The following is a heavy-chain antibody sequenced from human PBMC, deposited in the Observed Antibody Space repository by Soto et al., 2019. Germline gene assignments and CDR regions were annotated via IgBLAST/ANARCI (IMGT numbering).Heavy chain of an antibody. CDR2: IYYSGST. J-gene: IGHJ4*02. D-gene: IGHD3-16*02. CDR1: GGSISRGGYY. V-gene: IGHV4-31*03. CDR3: STSGQGGVIVGFDY. Sequence: PSETLSLTCTVSGGSISRGGYYWSWIRQHPGKGLEWIGYIYYSGSTYYNPSLKSRVTISVDTSKNQFSLKLSSVTAADTAVYYCSTSGQGGVIVGFDYWGQRTLVTVSA.